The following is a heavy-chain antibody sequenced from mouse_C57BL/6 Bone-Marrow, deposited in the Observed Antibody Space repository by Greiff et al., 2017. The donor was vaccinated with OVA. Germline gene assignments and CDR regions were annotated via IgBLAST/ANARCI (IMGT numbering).Heavy chain of an antibody. CDR3: ARHSYGYDGGHAMDY. J-gene: IGHJ4*01. D-gene: IGHD2-2*01. CDR2: ISSGGSYT. CDR1: GFTFSSYG. Sequence: EVKLMESGGDLVKPGGSLKLSCAASGFTFSSYGMSWVRQTPDKSLEWVATISSGGSYTYYPHSVKGRFTISRDNAKNTLYLQLSSLKSEDTAMYYGARHSYGYDGGHAMDYWGQGTSVTVSS. V-gene: IGHV5-6*01.